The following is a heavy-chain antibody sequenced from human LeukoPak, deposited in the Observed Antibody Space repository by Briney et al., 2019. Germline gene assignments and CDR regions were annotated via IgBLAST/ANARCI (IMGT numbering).Heavy chain of an antibody. CDR1: GGSISSSSYY. J-gene: IGHJ5*02. Sequence: PSETLSLTCTVSGGSISSSSYYWGWIRQPPGKGLEWIGGIYYSGSTYYNPSLKSRVTISVDTSKNQFSLKLSSVTAADTAVYYCARHVYSDGYSYGSGFDPWGQGTLVTVSS. D-gene: IGHD5-18*01. CDR3: ARHVYSDGYSYGSGFDP. CDR2: IYYSGST. V-gene: IGHV4-39*01.